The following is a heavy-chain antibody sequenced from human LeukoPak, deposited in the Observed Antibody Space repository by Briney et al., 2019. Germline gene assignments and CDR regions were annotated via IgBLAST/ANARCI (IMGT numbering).Heavy chain of an antibody. CDR1: GFTFSSHW. CDR3: ARSSHWLAFDY. D-gene: IGHD6-19*01. J-gene: IGHJ4*02. Sequence: GGSLRLSCAASGFTFSSHWMSWVRQAPGKGLEWVAIIKPDGSEKYYVDSVEGRFSISRDNAKNSVYLQMNSLRAEDTAVYYCARSSHWLAFDYWGQGTLVTV. CDR2: IKPDGSEK. V-gene: IGHV3-7*04.